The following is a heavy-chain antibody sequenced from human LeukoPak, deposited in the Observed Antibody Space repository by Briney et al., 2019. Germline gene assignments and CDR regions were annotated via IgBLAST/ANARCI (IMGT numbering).Heavy chain of an antibody. V-gene: IGHV3-11*04. J-gene: IGHJ3*02. D-gene: IGHD3-22*01. CDR2: ISDSGSNI. Sequence: GGSLRLTCAASGFIFSDYYMGWIRQAPGRGLEWVSYISDSGSNIYYTDSVKGRFTMSRDNAKKSLYLQMNSLRAEDTAVYYCARAKFDSSGYYYRGFDIWGQGTMVTVSS. CDR1: GFIFSDYY. CDR3: ARAKFDSSGYYYRGFDI.